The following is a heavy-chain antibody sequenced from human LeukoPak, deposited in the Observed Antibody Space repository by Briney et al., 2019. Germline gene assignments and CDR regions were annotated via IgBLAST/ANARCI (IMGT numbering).Heavy chain of an antibody. CDR2: IRSKANTYAT. CDR3: TTAVGTDFYDYGLDA. D-gene: IGHD6-13*01. CDR1: GFTFSGSA. V-gene: IGHV3-73*01. J-gene: IGHJ6*02. Sequence: GGSLRLSCAASGFTFSGSAMHWVRQASGKGLEWVGRIRSKANTYATAYAASVKGRFTISRDDSKNTAYLQLNSLKTEDTAVYYCTTAVGTDFYDYGLDAWGQGTTVTVSS.